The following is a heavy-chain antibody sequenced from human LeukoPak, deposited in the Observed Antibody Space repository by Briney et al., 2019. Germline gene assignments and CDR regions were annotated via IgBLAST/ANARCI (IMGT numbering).Heavy chain of an antibody. J-gene: IGHJ6*03. CDR2: ISWDGGST. CDR1: GFTFDDYA. V-gene: IGHV3-43D*03. Sequence: GGSLRLSCAVSGFTFDDYAMHWVRHAPGKGLGWVSLISWDGGSTYYADSVKGRFTIYRDNSKNSLYLQMNSLRAEDTALYYCAKPGYSYGYYYYMDVWGKGTTVTVSS. CDR3: AKPGYSYGYYYYMDV. D-gene: IGHD5-18*01.